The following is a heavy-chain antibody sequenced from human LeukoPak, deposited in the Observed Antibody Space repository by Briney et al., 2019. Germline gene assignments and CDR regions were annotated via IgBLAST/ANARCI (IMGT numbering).Heavy chain of an antibody. V-gene: IGHV3-23*01. CDR2: ISGSGGST. Sequence: GGSLRLSCAASGFTFNSYAMSWVLQAPGKGLEWVSAISGSGGSTYYADSVKGRFTISRDNSKNTLYLQMHSLRADDTAVYYCAKKIKAAHYSSGCFDYWGQGALVTVSS. CDR1: GFTFNSYA. CDR3: AKKIKAAHYSSGCFDY. D-gene: IGHD6-19*01. J-gene: IGHJ4*02.